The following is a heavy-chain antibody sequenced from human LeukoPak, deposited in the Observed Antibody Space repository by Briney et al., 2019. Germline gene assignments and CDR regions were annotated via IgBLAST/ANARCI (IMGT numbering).Heavy chain of an antibody. CDR2: MNPNSGNT. CDR1: GYTFTSYD. V-gene: IGHV1-8*03. J-gene: IGHJ6*03. Sequence: GASVKVSCKASGYTFTSYDINWVRQATGQGLEWMGWMNPNSGNTGYAQKFQGRVTITRNTSISTAYMELSSLRSEDTAVYYCARAQYYYDSSGYYPWSYYYYYMDVWGKGNKVTVSS. D-gene: IGHD3-22*01. CDR3: ARAQYYYDSSGYYPWSYYYYYMDV.